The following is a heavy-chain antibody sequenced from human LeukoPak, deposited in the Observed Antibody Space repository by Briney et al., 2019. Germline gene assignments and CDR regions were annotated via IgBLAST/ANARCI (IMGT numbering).Heavy chain of an antibody. J-gene: IGHJ4*02. Sequence: GGSLRLSCAASGFTFSSYGMHWVRQAPGKGLEWVAVISYDGSNKYYADSVKGRFTISRDNSKNTLYLQMNSLRAEDTAVYYCAKDPPDFTIFGVVIISSGGYWGQGTLVTVSS. CDR1: GFTFSSYG. CDR2: ISYDGSNK. D-gene: IGHD3-3*01. V-gene: IGHV3-30*18. CDR3: AKDPPDFTIFGVVIISSGGY.